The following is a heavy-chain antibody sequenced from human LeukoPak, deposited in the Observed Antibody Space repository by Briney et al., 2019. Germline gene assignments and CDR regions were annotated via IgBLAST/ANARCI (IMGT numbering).Heavy chain of an antibody. D-gene: IGHD6-19*01. V-gene: IGHV1-46*01. CDR1: GYTFTSYY. CDR2: IDPNDGST. CDR3: ARDTSGTRRGWFGP. Sequence: ASVKVSCKASGYTFTSYYMHWLRQAPGQGLEWMGIIDPNDGSTDYPQKFQGRVTMTRDTSTSTVYMELSSLRSEDTAVYYCARDTSGTRRGWFGPWGQGTLVTVSS. J-gene: IGHJ5*02.